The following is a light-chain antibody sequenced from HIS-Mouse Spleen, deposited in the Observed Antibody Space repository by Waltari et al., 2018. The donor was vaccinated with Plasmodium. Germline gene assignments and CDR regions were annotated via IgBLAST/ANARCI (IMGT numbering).Light chain of an antibody. CDR1: RSDVGRYNL. CDR3: CSYAGSSTFV. CDR2: EGS. V-gene: IGLV2-23*03. J-gene: IGLJ3*02. Sequence: QSALTQPASVSGSPGPSTTISCPGTRSDVGRYNLFSWYQQHPGKAPKLMIYEGSKRPSGVSNRFSGSKSGNTASLTISGLQAEDEADYYCCSYAGSSTFVFGGGTKLTVL.